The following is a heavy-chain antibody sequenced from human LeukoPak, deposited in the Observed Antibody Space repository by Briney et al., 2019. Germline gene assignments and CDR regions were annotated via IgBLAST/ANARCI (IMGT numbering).Heavy chain of an antibody. V-gene: IGHV4-59*08. CDR1: GGSIGTNY. CDR2: IYYTGGT. Sequence: SETLSLTCTVSGGSIGTNYWAWIRQPPGKGLEYIGYIYYTGGTNYNPSLKSRVTISVDTSKNQFSLKLSSVTAADTAVYFCAKYGNSGWVIDNWGQGTLVTVSS. J-gene: IGHJ4*02. D-gene: IGHD6-19*01. CDR3: AKYGNSGWVIDN.